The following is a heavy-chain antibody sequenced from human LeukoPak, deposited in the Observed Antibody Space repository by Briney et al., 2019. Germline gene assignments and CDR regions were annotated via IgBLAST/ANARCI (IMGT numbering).Heavy chain of an antibody. CDR3: AKEPREYCSSTSCPNWFDL. V-gene: IGHV3-23*01. Sequence: GGSLRLSCAASGFTFNSYAMSWVRQAPGKRLEWVSAISASGGTTYYADSVKGRFTISRDNSENTLFLQMNGLRAEDMAVYYCAKEPREYCSSTSCPNWFDLWGQGTLVTVSS. CDR2: ISASGGTT. CDR1: GFTFNSYA. J-gene: IGHJ5*02. D-gene: IGHD2-2*01.